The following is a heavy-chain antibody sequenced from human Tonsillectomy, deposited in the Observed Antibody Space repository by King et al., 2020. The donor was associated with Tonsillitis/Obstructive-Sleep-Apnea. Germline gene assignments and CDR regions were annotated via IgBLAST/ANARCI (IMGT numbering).Heavy chain of an antibody. Sequence: VQLVQSGAEVKKSGASVKVSCKASGYTFSSYAMHWVRQAPGQRLEWMGWINAGNGHTEYSQKFQGRVTITRDTSASTAYMELSSLRSEDTAVYYCARDDCNNGVCFMPYWGQGTLVTVSS. CDR2: INAGNGHT. J-gene: IGHJ4*02. CDR3: ARDDCNNGVCFMPY. CDR1: GYTFSSYA. V-gene: IGHV1-3*01. D-gene: IGHD2-8*01.